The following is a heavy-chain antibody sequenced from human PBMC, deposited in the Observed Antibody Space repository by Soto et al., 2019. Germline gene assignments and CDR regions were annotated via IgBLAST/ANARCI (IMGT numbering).Heavy chain of an antibody. CDR2: IVVGSGNT. D-gene: IGHD3-3*01. V-gene: IGHV1-58*01. Sequence: SGRVSCRGSACTFTISVLQVVAQARGQRLEWIGWIVVGSGNTNYAQKFQERVTITRDMSTSTAYMELSSLRSEDTAVYYCAAARFGPIMDVWGQGTTVTVS. CDR1: ACTFTISV. CDR3: AAARFGPIMDV. J-gene: IGHJ6*02.